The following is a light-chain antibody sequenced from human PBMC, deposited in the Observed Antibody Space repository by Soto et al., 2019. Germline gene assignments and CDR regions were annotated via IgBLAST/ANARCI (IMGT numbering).Light chain of an antibody. V-gene: IGKV1-5*03. CDR1: QSISSW. CDR3: HQYNSYSRT. CDR2: KAS. Sequence: DIQMTQSPSTLSASVGDRVTITCRASQSISSWLAWYQQKPGKAPKLLIYKASSLESGVPSRFSGRGSGTEFTLTISSLQPDDFATYYCHQYNSYSRTFGQGAKVEIK. J-gene: IGKJ1*01.